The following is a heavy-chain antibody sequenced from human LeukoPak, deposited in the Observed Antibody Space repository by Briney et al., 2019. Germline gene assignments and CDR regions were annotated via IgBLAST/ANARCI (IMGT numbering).Heavy chain of an antibody. D-gene: IGHD2-8*02. Sequence: GGSLRLSCAPSRFTLSTSGMSWVRQAPGKGLEWVSTITGSGGSTYYADSVKAQFTTSRHNSKNTLYLHMNSLLAEATTVYYCAREKILDYWGQGTLVTVSS. CDR2: ITGSGGST. J-gene: IGHJ4*02. CDR1: RFTLSTSG. CDR3: AREKILDY. V-gene: IGHV3-23*01.